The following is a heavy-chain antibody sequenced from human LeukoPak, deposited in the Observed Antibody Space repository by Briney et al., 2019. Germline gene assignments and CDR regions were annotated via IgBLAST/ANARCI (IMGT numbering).Heavy chain of an antibody. D-gene: IGHD3-10*01. J-gene: IGHJ4*02. CDR2: MNPNSGNT. CDR1: GYSFTSYD. CDR3: ARDLGTVRGVVDY. V-gene: IGHV1-8*01. Sequence: ASVKVSCKASGYSFTSYDINWVRQATGQGLEWMGWMNPNSGNTGYAQKFQGRVTMTRSTSINTAYMELSSLRSEDTAVYYCARDLGTVRGVVDYWGQGTLVTVSS.